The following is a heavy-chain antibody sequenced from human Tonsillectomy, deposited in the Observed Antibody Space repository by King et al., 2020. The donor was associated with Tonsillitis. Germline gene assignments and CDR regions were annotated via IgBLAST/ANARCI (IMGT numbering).Heavy chain of an antibody. CDR1: GYTFTSYG. CDR2: ISAYNGNT. Sequence: QLVQSGAEVKKPGASVKVSCKASGYTFTSYGISWVRQAPGQGLEWMGWISAYNGNTNYAQKPQGRVTMTTDTSTSTAYMELRSLRSDDTAVYYCARDLLAVAADYYYYYGMDVWGQGTTVTVSS. V-gene: IGHV1-18*04. J-gene: IGHJ6*02. D-gene: IGHD6-19*01. CDR3: ARDLLAVAADYYYYYGMDV.